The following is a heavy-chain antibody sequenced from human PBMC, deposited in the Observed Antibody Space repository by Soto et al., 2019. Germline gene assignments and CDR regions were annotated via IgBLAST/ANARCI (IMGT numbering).Heavy chain of an antibody. CDR3: AGDNVAPTRPLHDIGFHYYYGMDV. V-gene: IGHV3-30-3*01. D-gene: IGHD2-15*01. CDR2: ISYDGSNK. Sequence: PGGSLRLSCAASGFTFSSYAMHWVRQAPGKGLEWVAVISYDGSNKYYADSVKGRFTISRDNSKNTLYLQMNSLRAEDTAVYYCAGDNVAPTRPLHDIGFHYYYGMDVWGQGTTVTVSS. CDR1: GFTFSSYA. J-gene: IGHJ6*02.